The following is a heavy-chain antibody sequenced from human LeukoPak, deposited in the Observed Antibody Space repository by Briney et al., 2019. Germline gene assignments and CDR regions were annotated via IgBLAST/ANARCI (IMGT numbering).Heavy chain of an antibody. CDR3: ARAGGYCSSTSCPDQYYYYGMDV. CDR1: GFTFSSYA. J-gene: IGHJ6*02. Sequence: GGSLRLSCAASGFTFSSYAMSWVRQAPGKGLEWVSAISGSGGSTYYADSVKGRFTISRDNSKNTLYLQMNSLRAEDTAVYYCARAGGYCSSTSCPDQYYYYGMDVWGQGTTVTVSS. D-gene: IGHD2-2*01. V-gene: IGHV3-23*01. CDR2: ISGSGGST.